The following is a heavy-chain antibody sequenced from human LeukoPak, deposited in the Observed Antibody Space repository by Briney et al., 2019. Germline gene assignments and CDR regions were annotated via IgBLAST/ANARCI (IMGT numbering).Heavy chain of an antibody. Sequence: PGGSLRLSCAASGFTFSTYAMNWVRQAPGKGLEWVSSISSSSSYIYYADSVKGRFTISRDNAKNSLYLQMNSLRAEDTAVYYCATSTWGIVVVPAATHAGIDYWGQGTLVTVSS. CDR2: ISSSSSYI. V-gene: IGHV3-21*01. J-gene: IGHJ4*02. CDR1: GFTFSTYA. CDR3: ATSTWGIVVVPAATHAGIDY. D-gene: IGHD2-2*01.